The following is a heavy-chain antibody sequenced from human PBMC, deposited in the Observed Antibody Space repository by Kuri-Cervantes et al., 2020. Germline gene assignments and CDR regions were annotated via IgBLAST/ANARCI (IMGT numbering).Heavy chain of an antibody. J-gene: IGHJ6*03. CDR3: ARGRRVPVAGYYYYYMDV. Sequence: ASVKVSCKASGYTFSSYAMNWVRQAPGQGPEWMGWINTNTGNPTYAPGFTGRFVFSLDTSVSTAYLQISSLKAEDTAVYYCARGRRVPVAGYYYYYMDVWGKGTTVTVSS. V-gene: IGHV7-4-1*02. CDR1: GYTFSSYA. CDR2: INTNTGNP. D-gene: IGHD2-2*01.